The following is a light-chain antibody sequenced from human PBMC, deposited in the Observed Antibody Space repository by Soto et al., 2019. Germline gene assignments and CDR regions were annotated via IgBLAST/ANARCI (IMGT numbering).Light chain of an antibody. CDR3: QQYGRSQPQLT. CDR2: GAS. Sequence: EIVLTQSPGTLALSPGERATLSCRASQSISDNYLAWYQQKPGQAPRLLIYGASSRATGIPDRFSGSGSGTDFTLTISRPEPEDFALYYCQQYGRSQPQLTFGGGTKVEIK. CDR1: QSISDNY. J-gene: IGKJ4*01. V-gene: IGKV3-20*01.